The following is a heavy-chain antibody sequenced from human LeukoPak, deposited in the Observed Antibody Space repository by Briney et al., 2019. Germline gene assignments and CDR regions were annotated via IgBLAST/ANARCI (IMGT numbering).Heavy chain of an antibody. V-gene: IGHV3-66*01. CDR1: GFTVSNYY. J-gene: IGHJ4*02. D-gene: IGHD6-19*01. CDR2: IYSGVDT. Sequence: GGSLRLSCAASGFTVSNYYMSWVRQAPGKGLEWVSVIYSGVDTYYADSVKGRFTISRDNSKNTLYLQMNNLRAEDTAVYCCATSPVTGMIYFDYWGQGALVTVSS. CDR3: ATSPVTGMIYFDY.